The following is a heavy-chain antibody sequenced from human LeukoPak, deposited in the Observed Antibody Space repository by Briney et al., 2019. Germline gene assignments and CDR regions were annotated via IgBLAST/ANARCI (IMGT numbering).Heavy chain of an antibody. V-gene: IGHV1-18*01. CDR2: ISAYNGNT. D-gene: IGHD2-2*02. Sequence: ASVKVSCKASGYTFTSYGISWVRQAPGQGLEWMGWISAYNGNTNYAQKLQGRVTMTTDTSTSTAYMELRSLRSDDTAVYYCARKIPSYCSSTSCYTYFDYWGQGTLVTVSS. CDR1: GYTFTSYG. J-gene: IGHJ4*02. CDR3: ARKIPSYCSSTSCYTYFDY.